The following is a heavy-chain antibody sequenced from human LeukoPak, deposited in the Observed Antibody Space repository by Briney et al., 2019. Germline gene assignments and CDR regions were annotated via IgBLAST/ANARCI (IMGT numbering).Heavy chain of an antibody. CDR2: ISGSGGST. J-gene: IGHJ5*02. CDR1: GFTFSSYA. V-gene: IGHV3-23*01. CDR3: ARPRSVRKEAIAAAGTISTRWFDP. D-gene: IGHD6-13*01. Sequence: PGGSLRPSCAASGFTFSSYAMSWVRQAPGKGLEWVSAISGSGGSTYYADSVKGRFTISRDNSKNTLYLQMNSLRAEDTAVYYCARPRSVRKEAIAAAGTISTRWFDPWGQGTLVTVSS.